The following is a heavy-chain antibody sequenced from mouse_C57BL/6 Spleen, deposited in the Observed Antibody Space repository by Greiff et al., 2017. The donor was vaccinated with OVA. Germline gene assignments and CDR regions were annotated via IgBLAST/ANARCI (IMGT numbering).Heavy chain of an antibody. CDR1: GYSFTGYY. D-gene: IGHD4-1*01. CDR3: ARYPFPTGAMDD. Sequence: VQLQQSGPELVKPGASVKISCKASGYSFTGYYMNWVKQSPEKSLEWIGEINPSTGGTTYNQKFKAKATLTVDQSSSTAYMQLKSLTSEDSAVYCCARYPFPTGAMDDGGQGTSGTVSA. J-gene: IGHJ4*01. V-gene: IGHV1-42*01. CDR2: INPSTGGT.